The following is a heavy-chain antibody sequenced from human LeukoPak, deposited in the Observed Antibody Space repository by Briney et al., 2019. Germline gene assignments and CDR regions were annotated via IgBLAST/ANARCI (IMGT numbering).Heavy chain of an antibody. CDR1: GGSFGTYY. D-gene: IGHD6-19*01. CDR2: IYHSGGT. Sequence: SETLSLTCAVYGGSFGTYYWSWIRQPPGKGLECIGEIYHSGGTNYIPSLKTRVTISADTSKNQFSLMLRSVTAADAAVYYCTRGYSSGWYDYWGQGTLVTVSS. J-gene: IGHJ4*02. V-gene: IGHV4-34*01. CDR3: TRGYSSGWYDY.